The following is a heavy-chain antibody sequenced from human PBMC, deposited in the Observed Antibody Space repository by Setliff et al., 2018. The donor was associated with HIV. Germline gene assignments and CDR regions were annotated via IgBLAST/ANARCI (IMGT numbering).Heavy chain of an antibody. D-gene: IGHD2-15*01. V-gene: IGHV1-3*01. CDR1: GYTFSTNA. CDR2: INAGDDNT. J-gene: IGHJ6*02. Sequence: ASVKVSCKASGYTFSTNAIHWVRQAPGQRLEWMGYINAGDDNTRYSQKFQGRVTITRDTSANTAYMERSSLRSEDTAVYYCARGVYCSGGSCSWRDLRTYGMDVWGQGTTVTVSS. CDR3: ARGVYCSGGSCSWRDLRTYGMDV.